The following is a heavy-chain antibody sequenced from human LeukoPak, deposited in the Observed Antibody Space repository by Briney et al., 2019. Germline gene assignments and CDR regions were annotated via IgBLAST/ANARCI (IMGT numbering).Heavy chain of an antibody. CDR1: GYTFTGYY. D-gene: IGHD6-13*01. CDR2: INPNSGGT. J-gene: IGHJ4*02. Sequence: ASVKVSCKASGYTFTGYYMHWVRQAPGQGLEWMGWINPNSGGTNYVQKFQGRVTMTRDTSISTAYMELSRLRSDDTAVYYCARGIAAPSYFDYWGQGTLVTVSS. V-gene: IGHV1-2*02. CDR3: ARGIAAPSYFDY.